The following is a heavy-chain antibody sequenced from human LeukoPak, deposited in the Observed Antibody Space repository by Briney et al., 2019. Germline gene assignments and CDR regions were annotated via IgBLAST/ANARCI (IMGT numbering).Heavy chain of an antibody. CDR2: IYYSGST. Sequence: PSETLSLTCTVSGGSISSYYWSWIRQPPGKGLEWIGYIYYSGSTNYNPSLKSRVTISVDTSKNQFSLKLSSVTAADTAVYYCARDSRYSGYDTLDYWGQGTLVTVSS. J-gene: IGHJ4*02. D-gene: IGHD5-12*01. CDR3: ARDSRYSGYDTLDY. CDR1: GGSISSYY. V-gene: IGHV4-59*01.